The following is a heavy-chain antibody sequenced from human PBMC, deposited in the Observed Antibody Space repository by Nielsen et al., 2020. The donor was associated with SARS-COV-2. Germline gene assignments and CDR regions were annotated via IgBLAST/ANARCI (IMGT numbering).Heavy chain of an antibody. Sequence: GGSLRLSCAASGFTFDDYAMSWVRQAPGKGLEWVSSINWNGGSTGYADSVKGRFTISRDNAKNSLYLQMNSLRAEDTALYYCARDIGISSSGDKHDYWGQGTLVTVAS. D-gene: IGHD6-6*01. V-gene: IGHV3-20*04. CDR1: GFTFDDYA. CDR3: ARDIGISSSGDKHDY. J-gene: IGHJ4*02. CDR2: INWNGGST.